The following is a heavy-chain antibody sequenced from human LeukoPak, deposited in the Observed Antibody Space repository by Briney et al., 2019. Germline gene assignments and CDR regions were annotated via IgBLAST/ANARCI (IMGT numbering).Heavy chain of an antibody. CDR3: ARGKIAAASPYYFDY. V-gene: IGHV3-9*01. J-gene: IGHJ4*02. Sequence: GGSLRLSCAASGFTFDDYAMHWVRQAPGKGLEWVSGISWNSGSIGYADSVKGRFTISRDNAKNSLYLQMNSLRAEDTAVYYCARGKIAAASPYYFDYWGQGTLVTVSS. CDR1: GFTFDDYA. D-gene: IGHD6-13*01. CDR2: ISWNSGSI.